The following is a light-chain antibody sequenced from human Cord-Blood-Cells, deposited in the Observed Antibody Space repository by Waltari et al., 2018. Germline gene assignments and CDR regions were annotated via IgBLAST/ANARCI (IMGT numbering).Light chain of an antibody. CDR2: LGS. V-gene: IGKV2-28*01. J-gene: IGKJ4*01. Sequence: IVMTKSTLSLPVTPGEAASISCRSSQSLLHSNGYNYLDWYLQKPGQSPQLLIYLGSNRASGVPDRFSGSGSGTDFTLKISRVEAEDVGVYYCMQALQTPLTFGGGTKVEIK. CDR1: QSLLHSNGYNY. CDR3: MQALQTPLT.